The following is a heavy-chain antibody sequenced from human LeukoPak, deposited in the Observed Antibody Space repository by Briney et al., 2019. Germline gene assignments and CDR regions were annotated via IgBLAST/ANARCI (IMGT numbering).Heavy chain of an antibody. Sequence: GASVKVSCKASGYTFTSYYMHWVRQAPGQGLEWMGIINPSGGSTSYAQKFQGRVTMTRDTSTSTVYMELSSLRSEDTAVYYCAREALNALAGVTPIDYWGQGTLVTVSS. CDR2: INPSGGST. CDR3: AREALNALAGVTPIDY. J-gene: IGHJ4*02. V-gene: IGHV1-46*01. D-gene: IGHD4-23*01. CDR1: GYTFTSYY.